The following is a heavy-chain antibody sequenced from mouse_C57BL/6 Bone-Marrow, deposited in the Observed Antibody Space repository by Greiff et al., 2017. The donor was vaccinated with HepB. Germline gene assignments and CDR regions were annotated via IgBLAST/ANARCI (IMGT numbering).Heavy chain of an antibody. V-gene: IGHV5-16*01. CDR2: INYDGSST. J-gene: IGHJ4*01. CDR1: GFTFSDYY. CDR3: ARGPYYYGSARYAMDY. Sequence: EVQRVESEGGLVQPGSSMKLSCTASGFTFSDYYMAWVRQVPEKGLEWVANINYDGSSTYYLDSLKSRFIISRDNAKNILYLQMSSLKSEDTATYYCARGPYYYGSARYAMDYWGQGTSVTVSS. D-gene: IGHD1-1*01.